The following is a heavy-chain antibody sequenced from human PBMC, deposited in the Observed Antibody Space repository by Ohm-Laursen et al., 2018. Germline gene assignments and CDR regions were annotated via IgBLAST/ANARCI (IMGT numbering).Heavy chain of an antibody. CDR3: ARALGGYPISYYYGMDV. D-gene: IGHD7-27*01. CDR1: GGSISSYY. CDR2: IYYSGST. V-gene: IGHV4-59*07. Sequence: SDTLPLTCTVSGGSISSYYWSWIRQPPGRGLEWIGYIYYSGSTNYNPSLKSRVTISVDTSKNQFSLKLSSVTAADTAVYYCARALGGYPISYYYGMDVWGQGTTVTVSS. J-gene: IGHJ6*02.